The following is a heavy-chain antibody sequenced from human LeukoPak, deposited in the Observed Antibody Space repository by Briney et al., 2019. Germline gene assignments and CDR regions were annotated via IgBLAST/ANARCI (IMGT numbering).Heavy chain of an antibody. Sequence: GGSLRLSCAASGFTFNDYNMNWVRPAPGKGLEWISYISRSSSTIYYADSVKGRFTISRDDAKNSLYLQMSSLRAEDTAVYYCARVYTSSWYGDCWGQGTLITVSS. CDR3: ARVYTSSWYGDC. V-gene: IGHV3-48*01. J-gene: IGHJ4*02. CDR2: ISRSSSTI. CDR1: GFTFNDYN. D-gene: IGHD6-13*01.